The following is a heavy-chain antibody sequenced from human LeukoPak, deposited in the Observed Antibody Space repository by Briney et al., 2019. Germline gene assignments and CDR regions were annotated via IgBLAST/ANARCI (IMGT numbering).Heavy chain of an antibody. J-gene: IGHJ4*02. V-gene: IGHV4-59*01. CDR3: ARGGSSGWYVY. CDR1: GGSISSYY. Sequence: SETLSLTCTVSGGSISSYYWSWIRQPPGKGLGWIGYIYYSGSTNYNPSLKSRVTISVDTSKNPFSLKLSSVTAADTAVYYCARGGSSGWYVYWGQGTLVTVSS. D-gene: IGHD6-19*01. CDR2: IYYSGST.